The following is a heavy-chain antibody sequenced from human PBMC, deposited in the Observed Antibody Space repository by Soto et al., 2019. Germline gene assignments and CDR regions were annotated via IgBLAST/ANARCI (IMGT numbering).Heavy chain of an antibody. V-gene: IGHV1-18*01. CDR2: ISTYNIDT. D-gene: IGHD5-18*01. J-gene: IGHJ4*02. Sequence: QVHLVQSGAEVKKPGASLKVSCKTSGYTFTSYGIVWVRQAPGQGLEWMGWISTYNIDTKYAQKFKGRVTMSTDTSTTTAYMELTSLTSDDTAMYYCARGGFAYGYLDFWGQGTLVTVSS. CDR1: GYTFTSYG. CDR3: ARGGFAYGYLDF.